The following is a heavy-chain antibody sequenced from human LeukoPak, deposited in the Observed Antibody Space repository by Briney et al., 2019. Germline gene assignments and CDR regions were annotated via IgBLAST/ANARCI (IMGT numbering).Heavy chain of an antibody. Sequence: GASVKVSCKASGYTFTSYGISWVRQATGQGLEWMGWMNPNSGNTGYAQKFQGRVTMTRNTSISTAYMELSSLRSEDTAVYYCARAYKPKYQLLSFDPWGQGTLVTVSS. D-gene: IGHD2-2*01. V-gene: IGHV1-8*02. CDR1: GYTFTSYG. J-gene: IGHJ5*02. CDR3: ARAYKPKYQLLSFDP. CDR2: MNPNSGNT.